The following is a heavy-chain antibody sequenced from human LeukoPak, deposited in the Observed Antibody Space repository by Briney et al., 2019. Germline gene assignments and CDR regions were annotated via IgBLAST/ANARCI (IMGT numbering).Heavy chain of an antibody. CDR2: IHHSGRT. V-gene: IGHV4-38-2*02. Sequence: SETLSLTCAVSSYSMSSGNYWGWIRQPPGKGLEWIGSIHHSGRTYYNPSLKSRVTISVDTSKDQFSLKLSSVTAADTAVYYCARDLARESYFYYMDVWGKGTTVTVSS. J-gene: IGHJ6*03. CDR1: SYSMSSGNY. CDR3: ARDLARESYFYYMDV.